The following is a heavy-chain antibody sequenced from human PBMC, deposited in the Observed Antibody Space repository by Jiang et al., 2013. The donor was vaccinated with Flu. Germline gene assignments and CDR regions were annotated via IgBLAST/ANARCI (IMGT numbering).Heavy chain of an antibody. J-gene: IGHJ3*02. CDR1: GGTFSTYG. D-gene: IGHD3-22*01. CDR3: ARDRRYYYSSGYSIGFDI. V-gene: IGHV1-69*04. CDR2: IIPVVGRA. Sequence: SGAEVKEPGSSVKVSRRASGGTFSTYGISWVRQAPGQGLEWMGRIIPVVGRANYTQKFQDRVTFTADKSTSAVYMEVSSLRSDDTAVYYCARDRRYYYSSGYSIGFDIWGQGTMVTVSS.